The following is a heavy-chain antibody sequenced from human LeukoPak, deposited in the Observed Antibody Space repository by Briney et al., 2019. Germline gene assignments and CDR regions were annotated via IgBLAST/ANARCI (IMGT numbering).Heavy chain of an antibody. V-gene: IGHV4-34*01. CDR2: INHSGST. J-gene: IGHJ4*02. D-gene: IGHD6-19*01. CDR1: GGSFSGYY. CDR3: ARETSGWYVYYFDY. Sequence: NASETLSLTCAVYGGSFSGYYWSWIRQPPGKGLEWIGEINHSGSTNYNPSLKSRATISVDTSKNQFSLKLSSVTAADTAVYYCARETSGWYVYYFDYWGQGTLVTVSS.